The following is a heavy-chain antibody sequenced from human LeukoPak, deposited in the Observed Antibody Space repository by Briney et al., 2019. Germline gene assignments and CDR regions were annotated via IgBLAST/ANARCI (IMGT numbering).Heavy chain of an antibody. D-gene: IGHD3-3*01. J-gene: IGHJ4*02. Sequence: GGSLRLSCAASGFTFSSYAMSWVRQAPGKGLEWVSAIGGSGSSTYYADSVKGRFTISRDNSKNTLYLQMNSLRAEDTAVYYCAKEYYDFWSGHYYFDYWGQGTLVTVSS. V-gene: IGHV3-23*01. CDR1: GFTFSSYA. CDR3: AKEYYDFWSGHYYFDY. CDR2: IGGSGSST.